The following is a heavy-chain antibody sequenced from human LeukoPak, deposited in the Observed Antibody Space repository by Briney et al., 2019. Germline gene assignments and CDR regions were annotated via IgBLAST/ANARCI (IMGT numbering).Heavy chain of an antibody. CDR3: ARDRRWLPLRRMYSGIDY. D-gene: IGHD5-24*01. J-gene: IGHJ4*02. Sequence: SETLSLTCAVYGGSFSGYYWSWVRQPPGKGLEWIGEINHSGSTNYNPSLKSRVTISVDTSKNQFSLKLSSVTAADTAVYYCARDRRWLPLRRMYSGIDYWGQGTLVTVSS. CDR1: GGSFSGYY. V-gene: IGHV4-34*01. CDR2: INHSGST.